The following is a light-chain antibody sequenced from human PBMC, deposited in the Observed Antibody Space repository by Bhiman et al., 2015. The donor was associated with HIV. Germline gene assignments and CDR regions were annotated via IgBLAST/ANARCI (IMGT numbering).Light chain of an antibody. Sequence: QSPLTQPASVSGSPGQSITIPCTGTRSDVGSYKFVSWYQHHPGEAPKLIIYDVNKRSSGVPARFSGSKSGNTASLTVSGLQDEDEADYYCSSLAGNMDLKFGGGTKLTVL. CDR3: SSLAGNMDLK. V-gene: IGLV2-23*02. CDR2: DVN. CDR1: RSDVGSYKF. J-gene: IGLJ3*02.